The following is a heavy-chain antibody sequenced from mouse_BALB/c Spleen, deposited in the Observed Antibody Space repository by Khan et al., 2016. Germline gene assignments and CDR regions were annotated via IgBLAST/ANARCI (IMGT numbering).Heavy chain of an antibody. CDR3: AGGSDWYFDV. V-gene: IGHV1-54*01. CDR2: INPGSGGT. Sequence: QVQLQQSGAELVRPGTSVKVSCKASGYAFTNYLIEWVKQRPGQGLEWIGVINPGSGGTNYNEKFKGKATLTADKSSSTAYMQLSSLTSDDSAGYFCAGGSDWYFDVWGAGTTVTVSS. CDR1: GYAFTNYL. J-gene: IGHJ1*01.